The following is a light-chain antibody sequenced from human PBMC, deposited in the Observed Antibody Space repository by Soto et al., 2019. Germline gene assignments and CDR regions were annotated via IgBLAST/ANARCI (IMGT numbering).Light chain of an antibody. CDR3: QQTYITRT. Sequence: DIQMTQSPSSLSASVGDRVTITCRASQSISSYLNWYQRKPGKAPKLLIYAASNLQSGVPSRFSGSGSGTDFSLTIRSLQPEDFATYYCQQTYITRTFGQGTKVEIK. J-gene: IGKJ1*01. V-gene: IGKV1-39*01. CDR2: AAS. CDR1: QSISSY.